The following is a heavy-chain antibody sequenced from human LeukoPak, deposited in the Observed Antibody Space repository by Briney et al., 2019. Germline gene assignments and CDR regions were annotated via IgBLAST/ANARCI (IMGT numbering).Heavy chain of an antibody. CDR3: ARSYYYDSALY. J-gene: IGHJ4*02. Sequence: GGSLRLSCAASGLTFSDSYMSWIRKAPGKGRELVSYISSSGSTIYYADSVKGRFTISRDNAKNSLYLQMNSLRAEDTAVYYCARSYYYDSALYWGQGTLVTVSS. V-gene: IGHV3-11*01. CDR2: ISSSGSTI. CDR1: GLTFSDSY. D-gene: IGHD3-22*01.